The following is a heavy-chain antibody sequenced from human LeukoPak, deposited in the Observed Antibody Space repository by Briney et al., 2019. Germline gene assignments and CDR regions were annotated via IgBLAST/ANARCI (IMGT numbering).Heavy chain of an antibody. J-gene: IGHJ3*02. CDR1: GYTFTSYG. D-gene: IGHD3-22*01. Sequence: ASVKVSCKASGYTFTSYGISWVRQAPGQGLEWMGWISAYNGNTNYAQTLKGRVTMTADTPTRTAYMELRSPRSDASAVYSCASFPCYESSSYQTPDFYIWGPGIIVTASS. CDR3: ASFPCYESSSYQTPDFYI. V-gene: IGHV1-18*01. CDR2: ISAYNGNT.